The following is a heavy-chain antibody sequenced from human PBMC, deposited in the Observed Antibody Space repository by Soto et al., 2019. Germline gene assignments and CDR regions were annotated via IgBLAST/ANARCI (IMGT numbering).Heavy chain of an antibody. V-gene: IGHV5-51*01. D-gene: IGHD6-6*01. CDR2: IYPGDSDT. CDR3: AREYSSSSDNWFDP. Sequence: MXGKGLEWMGIIYPGDSDTRYSPSFQGQVTISADKSISTAYLQWSSLKASDTAMYYCAREYSSSSDNWFDPWGQGTLVTVSS. J-gene: IGHJ5*02.